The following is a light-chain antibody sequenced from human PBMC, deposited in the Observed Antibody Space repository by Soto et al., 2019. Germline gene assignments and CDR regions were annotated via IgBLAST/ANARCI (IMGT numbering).Light chain of an antibody. Sequence: EIVLTQSPGTLSLSPGERATLSCRASQSLSSSYLALYQQKPGQAPRLLIYGASSRATDVPDRFSGSGSGTDFTLTISTLEPEDFAVYYCQQYGSSRLTFGGGTKVEIK. CDR3: QQYGSSRLT. V-gene: IGKV3-20*01. CDR2: GAS. J-gene: IGKJ4*01. CDR1: QSLSSSY.